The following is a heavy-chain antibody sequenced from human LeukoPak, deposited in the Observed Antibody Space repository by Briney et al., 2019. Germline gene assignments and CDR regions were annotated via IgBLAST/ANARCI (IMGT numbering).Heavy chain of an antibody. CDR2: IIPIFGTA. CDR3: ARVGEQQLAGLDY. J-gene: IGHJ4*02. Sequence: GSSVTVSCTASGGTFSIYAISWVRQAPGQGLEWMGGIIPIFGTANYAQKFQGRVTITADESTSTAYMELSSLRSEDTAVYYCARVGEQQLAGLDYWGQGTLVTVSS. V-gene: IGHV1-69*01. D-gene: IGHD6-13*01. CDR1: GGTFSIYA.